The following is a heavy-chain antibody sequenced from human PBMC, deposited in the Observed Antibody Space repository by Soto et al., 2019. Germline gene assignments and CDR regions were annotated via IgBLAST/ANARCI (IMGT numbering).Heavy chain of an antibody. CDR3: ARITWGRDHYYDMDV. CDR1: GYIFTGYF. D-gene: IGHD1-26*01. Sequence: ASVKVSCKASGYIFTGYFIQWLRQAPGQGLEWMGWINPNTSATNYAQKFQGRVTMTRDTSLGAAYMELTSLRPDDTALYYCARITWGRDHYYDMDVWGQGTTVTVSS. CDR2: INPNTSAT. J-gene: IGHJ6*02. V-gene: IGHV1-2*02.